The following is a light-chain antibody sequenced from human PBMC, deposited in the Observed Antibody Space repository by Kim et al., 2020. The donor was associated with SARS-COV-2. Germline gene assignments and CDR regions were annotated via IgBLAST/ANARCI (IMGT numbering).Light chain of an antibody. Sequence: SYELSQPPSVSVAPGKTASITCGGSNIGSESVHWYQQKPGQAPVLVMYYDSDRPSGLPERFSGSNSGNTATLTISRVEAGDEADYYCQVWHSSSDHVVFGEGTQLTVL. CDR2: YDS. V-gene: IGLV3-21*04. CDR3: QVWHSSSDHVV. CDR1: NIGSES. J-gene: IGLJ2*01.